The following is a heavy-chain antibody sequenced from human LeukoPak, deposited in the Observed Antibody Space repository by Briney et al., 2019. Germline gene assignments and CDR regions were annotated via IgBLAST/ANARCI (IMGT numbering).Heavy chain of an antibody. CDR3: ARVPPWYYFDY. D-gene: IGHD2-8*02. J-gene: IGHJ4*02. CDR1: GGTFSSYA. CDR2: IIPIFGTA. Sequence: ASVKVSCKASGGTFSSYAISWVRQAPGQGLEWMGGIIPIFGTANYAQKFQGRVTITADESTSTAYMELRSLRSDDTAVYYCARVPPWYYFDYWGQGTLVTVSS. V-gene: IGHV1-69*01.